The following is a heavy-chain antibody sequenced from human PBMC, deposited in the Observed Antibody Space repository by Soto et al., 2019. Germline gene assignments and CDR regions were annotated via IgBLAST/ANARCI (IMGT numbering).Heavy chain of an antibody. CDR3: AREERYSSGWYDLDY. CDR2: ISGSGGST. Sequence: GXSLQLSSAASGFTFNSYAIIWVLQAPGKGLEWVSAISGSGGSTYYADSVKGRFTISRDNSKNTLYLQMNSLRAEDTAVYYCAREERYSSGWYDLDYWGQGTLVTVSS. V-gene: IGHV3-23*01. D-gene: IGHD6-19*01. J-gene: IGHJ4*02. CDR1: GFTFNSYA.